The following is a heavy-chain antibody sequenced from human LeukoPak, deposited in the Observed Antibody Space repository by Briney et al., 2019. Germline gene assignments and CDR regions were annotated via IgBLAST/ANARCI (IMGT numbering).Heavy chain of an antibody. V-gene: IGHV4-59*08. J-gene: IGHJ4*02. CDR3: ARMGNPATVTADY. CDR2: VFYTGIT. CDR1: GGSISNYY. Sequence: SETLSLTCSVSGGSISNYYLNWIRQTPGKGLEWIGYVFYTGITDYNPSLKSRVSISVDTSKNQFSLKMNSVTAADTAVYYCARMGNPATVTADYWGQGTLVTVSS. D-gene: IGHD4-17*01.